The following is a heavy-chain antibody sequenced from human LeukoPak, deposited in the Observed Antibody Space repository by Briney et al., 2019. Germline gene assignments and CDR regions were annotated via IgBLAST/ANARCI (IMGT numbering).Heavy chain of an antibody. CDR3: GGGAFSSSWYRGGLDY. CDR1: GGSISSYY. V-gene: IGHV4-59*01. J-gene: IGHJ4*02. Sequence: PSETLSLTCTVSGGSISSYYWSWIRQPPGKGLEWIGYIYYSGSTNYNPSLKSRVTISVDTSKNQFSLKLSSVTAADTAVYYCGGGAFSSSWYRGGLDYWGQGTLVTVSS. D-gene: IGHD6-13*01. CDR2: IYYSGST.